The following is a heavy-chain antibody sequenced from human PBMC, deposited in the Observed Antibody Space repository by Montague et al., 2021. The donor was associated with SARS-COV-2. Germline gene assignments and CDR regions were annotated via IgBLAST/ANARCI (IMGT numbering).Heavy chain of an antibody. Sequence: SLRLSCAASGFTFSNYWMTWVRQAPGKGLEWVANIKQDESEKYYVDSVEGQFAISRDNAKNSLYLQMNSLRVEDTAVYYCTRGPRGNNGGKSDYWGQGTLVTVSS. D-gene: IGHD4-23*01. J-gene: IGHJ4*02. CDR3: TRGPRGNNGGKSDY. V-gene: IGHV3-7*01. CDR1: GFTFSNYW. CDR2: IKQDESEK.